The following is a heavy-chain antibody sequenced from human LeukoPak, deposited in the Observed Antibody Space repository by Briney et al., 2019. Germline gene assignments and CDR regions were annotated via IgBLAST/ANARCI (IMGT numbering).Heavy chain of an antibody. J-gene: IGHJ4*02. CDR2: IYSGGST. V-gene: IGHV3-66*01. D-gene: IGHD5-18*01. Sequence: PGGSLRLSCAASGFTVSSNYMSWVRQAPGKGLEWVSAIYSGGSTYYADSVKGRFTISRDNSKNTLYLQMNSLRAEDTAVYYCARTGYSYGPLPSYFDYWGQGTLVTVSS. CDR3: ARTGYSYGPLPSYFDY. CDR1: GFTVSSNY.